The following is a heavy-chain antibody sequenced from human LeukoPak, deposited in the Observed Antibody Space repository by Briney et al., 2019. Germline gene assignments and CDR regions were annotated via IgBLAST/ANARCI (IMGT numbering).Heavy chain of an antibody. CDR1: GFTFSSYW. CDR2: IKQDGSEK. Sequence: GGSLRLSCAASGFTFSSYWMSWVRQAPGKGLEWVANIKQDGSEKYYVDSVKGRFTISRDNAKNSLYLQMNSLRAEDTAVYYCARDPLTPDNSNYGGYWGQGTLVTVSS. D-gene: IGHD4-11*01. CDR3: ARDPLTPDNSNYGGY. V-gene: IGHV3-7*03. J-gene: IGHJ4*02.